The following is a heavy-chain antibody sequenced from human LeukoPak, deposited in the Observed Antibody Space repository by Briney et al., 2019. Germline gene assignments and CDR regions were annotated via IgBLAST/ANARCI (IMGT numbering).Heavy chain of an antibody. CDR1: GYTFTGYY. D-gene: IGHD3-22*01. J-gene: IGHJ4*02. Sequence: ASVKVSCKASGYTFTGYYMHWVRQAPGQGLEWMGRINPNSGDTNYAQKFQGRVTMTRDTSISTAYMELSRLRSDDTAVYYCARSLYSSGYGSRYFDYWGQGTLVTVSS. CDR2: INPNSGDT. CDR3: ARSLYSSGYGSRYFDY. V-gene: IGHV1-2*06.